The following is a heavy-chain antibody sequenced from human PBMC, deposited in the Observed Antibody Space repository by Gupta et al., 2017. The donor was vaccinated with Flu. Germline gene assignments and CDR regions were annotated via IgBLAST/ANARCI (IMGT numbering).Heavy chain of an antibody. J-gene: IGHJ5*02. D-gene: IGHD2-15*01. V-gene: IGHV3-74*01. CDR3: ARDGAGDCSGGSCYSWFDP. Sequence: KGRFTISRDNAKNTLYLQMNSLRAEDTAVYYCARDGAGDCSGGSCYSWFDPWGQGTLVTVSS.